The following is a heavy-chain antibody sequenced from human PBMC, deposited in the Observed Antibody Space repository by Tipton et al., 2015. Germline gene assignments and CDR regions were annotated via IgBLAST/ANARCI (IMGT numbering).Heavy chain of an antibody. V-gene: IGHV4-34*01. CDR1: GGSISSYH. D-gene: IGHD6-13*01. Sequence: LRLSCTVSGGSISSYHWSWIRQTPGKGLEWIGEINHGGSSNYKTSLNRRVSVSVDTSKNQFSLRVSSVTAADTAVYYCARGAGNSSTWDFDYWGQGSLVTVSS. CDR2: INHGGSS. J-gene: IGHJ4*02. CDR3: ARGAGNSSTWDFDY.